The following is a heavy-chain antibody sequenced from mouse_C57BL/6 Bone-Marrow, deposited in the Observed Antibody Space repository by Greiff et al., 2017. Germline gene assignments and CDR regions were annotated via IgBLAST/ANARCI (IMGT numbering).Heavy chain of an antibody. CDR2: INPSNGGT. CDR3: ARGGATTVVAYYAMDY. J-gene: IGHJ4*01. CDR1: GYTFTSYW. D-gene: IGHD1-1*01. V-gene: IGHV1-53*01. Sequence: QVQLKESGTELVKPGASVKLSCKASGYTFTSYWMHWVKQRPGQGLEWIGNINPSNGGTNYNEKFKSKATLTVDKSSSTAYMQLRSLTSEDSAVYYCARGGATTVVAYYAMDYWGQGTSVTVSS.